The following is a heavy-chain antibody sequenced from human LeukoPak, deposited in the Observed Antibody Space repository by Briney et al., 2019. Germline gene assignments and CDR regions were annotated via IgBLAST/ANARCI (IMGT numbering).Heavy chain of an antibody. CDR2: ISGSGGST. CDR3: AKGGQWLRFFDC. J-gene: IGHJ4*02. V-gene: IGHV3-23*01. Sequence: PGGSLRLSCGASGFTFSSYAMSWVRQAPGKGLEWVSAISGSGGSTYYADSVKGRFTISRDNSKNTLYLQMNSLRAEDTAVYYCAKGGQWLRFFDCWGQGTLVTVSS. D-gene: IGHD5-12*01. CDR1: GFTFSSYA.